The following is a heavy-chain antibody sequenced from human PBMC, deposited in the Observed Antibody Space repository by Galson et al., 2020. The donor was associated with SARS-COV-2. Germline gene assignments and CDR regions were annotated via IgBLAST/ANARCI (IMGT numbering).Heavy chain of an antibody. CDR3: ARHRYVAWAGLYNGFDP. J-gene: IGHJ5*02. CDR1: GYSFTSYW. D-gene: IGHD5-12*01. V-gene: IGHV5-51*01. CDR2: IYPGDSDT. Sequence: GESLKISCKGSGYSFTSYWIGWVRQMPGKGLEWMGIIYPGDSDTRYSPSFQGQVTISADKSISTAYLQWGSLNASDTAIYYCARHRYVAWAGLYNGFDPWGQGTLVTVSS.